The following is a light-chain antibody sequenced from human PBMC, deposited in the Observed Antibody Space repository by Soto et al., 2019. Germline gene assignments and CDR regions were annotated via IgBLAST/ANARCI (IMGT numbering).Light chain of an antibody. Sequence: IVMTQSPDSLAVSLGETATINCESSQPVLFTSNNKNYLGWYQQKPGQAPKLLLSWASALETGVPERFTGSGSGTVFTLSINSLQAEDVAVYYCQQYYTLPLTFGGGTKVDIK. CDR1: QPVLFTSNNKNY. V-gene: IGKV4-1*01. J-gene: IGKJ4*01. CDR2: WAS. CDR3: QQYYTLPLT.